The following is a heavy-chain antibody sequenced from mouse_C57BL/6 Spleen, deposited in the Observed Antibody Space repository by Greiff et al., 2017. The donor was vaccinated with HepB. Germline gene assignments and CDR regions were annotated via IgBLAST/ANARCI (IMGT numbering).Heavy chain of an antibody. J-gene: IGHJ1*03. CDR3: ARSENYYGSSYGYFDV. D-gene: IGHD1-1*01. Sequence: QVQLQQSGAELVKPGASVKISCKASGYAFSSYWMNWVKQRPGKGLEWIGQIYPGDGDTNYNGKFKGKATLTADKSSSTAYMQLSSLTSEDSAVYFYARSENYYGSSYGYFDVWGTGTTVTVSS. CDR2: IYPGDGDT. CDR1: GYAFSSYW. V-gene: IGHV1-80*01.